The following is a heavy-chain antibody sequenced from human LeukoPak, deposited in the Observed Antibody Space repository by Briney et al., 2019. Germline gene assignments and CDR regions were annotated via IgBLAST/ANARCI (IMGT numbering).Heavy chain of an antibody. D-gene: IGHD3-22*01. CDR2: INWNSIRV. CDR1: GFIFNNYG. Sequence: GESLRLSCTASGFIFNNYGMSWVRQAPGKGLEWVSGINWNSIRVGYADSVKGRFTISRDNAKNYLYLQMNSLRAEDTAFYYCARLRNYDSSGYYFEIESWGQGTLVTVSS. V-gene: IGHV3-20*04. CDR3: ARLRNYDSSGYYFEIES. J-gene: IGHJ4*02.